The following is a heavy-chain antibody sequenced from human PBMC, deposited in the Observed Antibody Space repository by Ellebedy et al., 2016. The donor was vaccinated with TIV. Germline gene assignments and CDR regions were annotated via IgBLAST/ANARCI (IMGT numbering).Heavy chain of an antibody. CDR3: ARLRDALADELDY. V-gene: IGHV5-51*01. CDR1: GYTFPNFW. CDR2: IYPGDSDT. D-gene: IGHD6-19*01. Sequence: GESLKISXQTSGYTFPNFWIAWVRQQPGNGLEWVGIIYPGDSDTKYSPSFEGRVSISSDKSTGTAYLQWSGLKASDTAVYYCARLRDALADELDYWGQGTPVTVSS. J-gene: IGHJ4*02.